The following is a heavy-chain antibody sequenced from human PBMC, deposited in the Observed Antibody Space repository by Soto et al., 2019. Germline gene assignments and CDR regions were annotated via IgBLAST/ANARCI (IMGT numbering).Heavy chain of an antibody. CDR1: GYTFTSYD. CDR2: MNPNSGNT. CDR3: ARGPIAAAGTRFPIDY. Sequence: ASVKVSCKASGYTFTSYDINWVRQDTGQGLEWMGWMNPNSGNTGYAQKFQGRVTMTRNTSISTAYMELSSLRSEDTAVYYCARGPIAAAGTRFPIDYWGQGTLVTVSS. V-gene: IGHV1-8*01. D-gene: IGHD6-13*01. J-gene: IGHJ4*02.